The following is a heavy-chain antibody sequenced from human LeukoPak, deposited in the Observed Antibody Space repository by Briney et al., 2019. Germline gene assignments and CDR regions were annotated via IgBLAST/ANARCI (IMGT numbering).Heavy chain of an antibody. CDR1: GFTFDDYG. CDR3: ARDGDTSGYSD. Sequence: GGSLRLSCAASGFTFDDYGMSRVRQAPGKGLEWVANIKQDGSEKYYVDSVKGRFTISRDNAKNSLYLQMNSLRAEDTAVYYCARDGDTSGYSDWGQGSLVTVSS. J-gene: IGHJ4*02. D-gene: IGHD3-22*01. CDR2: IKQDGSEK. V-gene: IGHV3-7*01.